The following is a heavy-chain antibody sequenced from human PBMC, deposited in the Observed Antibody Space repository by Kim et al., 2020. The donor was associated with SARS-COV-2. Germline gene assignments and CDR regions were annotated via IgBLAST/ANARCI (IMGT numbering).Heavy chain of an antibody. CDR3: ARRGYCSSTSCYTGHYYYYGMDV. CDR2: ISAYNGNT. J-gene: IGHJ6*02. CDR1: GYTFTSYG. D-gene: IGHD2-2*02. Sequence: ASVKVSCKASGYTFTSYGISWVRQAPGQGLEWMGWISAYNGNTNYAQKLQGRVTMTTDTSTSTAYMELGSLRSDDTAVYYCARRGYCSSTSCYTGHYYYYGMDVWGQGTTVTVSS. V-gene: IGHV1-18*04.